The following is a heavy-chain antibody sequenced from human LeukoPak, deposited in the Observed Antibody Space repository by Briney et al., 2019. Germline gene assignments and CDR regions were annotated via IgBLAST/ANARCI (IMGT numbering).Heavy chain of an antibody. CDR1: GYSFTSYW. CDR3: ASTATLTGQFDY. CDR2: IYPGDSDT. V-gene: IGHV5-51*01. J-gene: IGHJ4*02. Sequence: GXSLQISCKGSGYSFTSYWIGWVRQVPGKGLEWMGIIYPGDSDTRDSPSFQGQVTISADKSISTAYLQWSSLKASDTAMYYCASTATLTGQFDYWGQGTLVTVSS. D-gene: IGHD7-27*01.